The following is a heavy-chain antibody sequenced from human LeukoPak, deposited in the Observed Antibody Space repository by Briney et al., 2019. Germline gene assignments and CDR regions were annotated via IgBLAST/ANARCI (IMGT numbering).Heavy chain of an antibody. V-gene: IGHV1-69*13. CDR2: IIPIFGTA. Sequence: SVSVSCKASGGTFTSYAISWVRQAPGQGLEWRGGIIPIFGTANYARKFQGRVTITADESTSTAYMELSSLRSEDTAVYYCARRSPYSNYDYYYYMDVWGKGTTVTVSS. D-gene: IGHD4-11*01. J-gene: IGHJ6*03. CDR3: ARRSPYSNYDYYYYMDV. CDR1: GGTFTSYA.